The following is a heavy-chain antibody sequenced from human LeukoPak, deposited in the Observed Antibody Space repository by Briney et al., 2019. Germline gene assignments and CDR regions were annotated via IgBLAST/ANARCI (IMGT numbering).Heavy chain of an antibody. CDR1: GYTFIDYA. D-gene: IGHD3-10*01. Sequence: ASVKVSCKASGYTFIDYAMHWVRPAPGQRLGWMGWINAGNGNTKYSQKFQGRVTITGDTSASTAYMEVSSLRSEDTAVYYCASGPDYYDSGSYLPSWGQGTLVTVSS. CDR3: ASGPDYYDSGSYLPS. J-gene: IGHJ5*02. V-gene: IGHV1-3*01. CDR2: INAGNGNT.